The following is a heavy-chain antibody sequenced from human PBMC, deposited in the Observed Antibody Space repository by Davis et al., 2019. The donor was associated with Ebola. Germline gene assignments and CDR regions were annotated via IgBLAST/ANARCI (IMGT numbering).Heavy chain of an antibody. V-gene: IGHV5-51*01. CDR3: ARRTDTAIDY. J-gene: IGHJ4*02. CDR2: IYPGDSDT. D-gene: IGHD5-18*01. CDR1: GYSFTSYW. Sequence: PGGSLRLSCKGSGYSFTSYWIGWVRQMPGKGLEWMGIIYPGDSDTRYSPSFQGQVTISADKSISTAYLQWSSLKASDTAMYYCARRTDTAIDYWGQGTLVTVSS.